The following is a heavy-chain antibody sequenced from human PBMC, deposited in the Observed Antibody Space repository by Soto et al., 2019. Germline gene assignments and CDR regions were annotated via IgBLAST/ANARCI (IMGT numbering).Heavy chain of an antibody. J-gene: IGHJ3*02. CDR1: GGSIRNGDYY. V-gene: IGHV4-30-4*01. CDR2: VYYSGTT. D-gene: IGHD1-26*01. CDR3: VTVNLVGAAFDI. Sequence: SETLSLTCTVSGGSIRNGDYYWGWIRQPPGKGLEWIGYVYYSGTTYSHPSLNSRVSISVDTSENQFSLRLTSVTAADTAVYYCVTVNLVGAAFDIWGQGTMVTVSS.